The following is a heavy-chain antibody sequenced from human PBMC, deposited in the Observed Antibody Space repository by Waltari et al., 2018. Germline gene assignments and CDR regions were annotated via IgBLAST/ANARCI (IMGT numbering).Heavy chain of an antibody. CDR3: ARRLWGIQLWLRWFDP. D-gene: IGHD5-18*01. CDR1: GGSFSGYY. Sequence: QVQLQQWGAGLLKPSETLSLTCAVYGGSFSGYYWSWIRQPPGKGLEWIGEINHSGSTNNNPSLKSLVTISVDTYKNQFSLKLSSVTAADTAVYYCARRLWGIQLWLRWFDPWGQGTLVTVSS. CDR2: INHSGST. V-gene: IGHV4-34*01. J-gene: IGHJ5*02.